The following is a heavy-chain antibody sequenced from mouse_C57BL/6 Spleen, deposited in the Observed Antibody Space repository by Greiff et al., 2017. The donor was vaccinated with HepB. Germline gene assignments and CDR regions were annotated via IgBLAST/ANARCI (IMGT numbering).Heavy chain of an antibody. V-gene: IGHV1-52*01. CDR2: IDPSDSET. Sequence: QVQLQQPGAELVRPGSSVKLSCKASGYTFTSYWMHWVKQRPIQGLEWIGNIDPSDSETNYNQKFKDKATLTVDKSSSTAYMQLSSLTSEDSAVYYCARLADYYAMDYWGQGTSVTVSS. J-gene: IGHJ4*01. CDR1: GYTFTSYW. CDR3: ARLADYYAMDY. D-gene: IGHD6-1*01.